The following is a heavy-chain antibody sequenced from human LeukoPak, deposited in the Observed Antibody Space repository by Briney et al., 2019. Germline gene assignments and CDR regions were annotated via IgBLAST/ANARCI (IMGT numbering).Heavy chain of an antibody. Sequence: GESLKISCKGSGYSFSSYWIGWVRQMPGKGLEWMGIIYPGDSDTRYSPSFQGQVTISADKSISTAYLQWSSLKASDTAMYYCARRKAVAGTTKAYFDYWGLGTLVTVSS. CDR3: ARRKAVAGTTKAYFDY. V-gene: IGHV5-51*01. CDR2: IYPGDSDT. J-gene: IGHJ4*02. D-gene: IGHD6-19*01. CDR1: GYSFSSYW.